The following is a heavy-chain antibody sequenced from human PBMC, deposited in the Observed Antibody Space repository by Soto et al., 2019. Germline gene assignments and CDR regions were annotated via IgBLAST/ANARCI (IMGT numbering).Heavy chain of an antibody. CDR3: ARDPGYSLDY. CDR1: GDSVSIKSAA. D-gene: IGHD5-18*01. CDR2: TYYRSKWYY. J-gene: IGHJ4*02. Sequence: SQTLSLTCAISGDSVSIKSAAWNWIRQSPSRGLEWLGRTYYRSKWYYDYADSVKSRITINSDTSKNQFSLQLNSVTPEDTAVYYCARDPGYSLDYWGRGTLVTVSS. V-gene: IGHV6-1*01.